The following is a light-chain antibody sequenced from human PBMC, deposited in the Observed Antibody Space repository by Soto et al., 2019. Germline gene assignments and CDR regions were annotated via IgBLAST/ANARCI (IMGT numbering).Light chain of an antibody. Sequence: QAVLTQPHSASGPPGKRAPFFFPGGTPTIGTSSLHWFQHLPGTAPKLLISTTNQRPSGVPERFSGSKSGTSASLAISGLQSEDEADYYCAAWDDSLNGHVFGTGTKLTVL. J-gene: IGLJ1*01. V-gene: IGLV1-44*01. CDR3: AAWDDSLNGHV. CDR2: TTN. CDR1: TPTIGTSS.